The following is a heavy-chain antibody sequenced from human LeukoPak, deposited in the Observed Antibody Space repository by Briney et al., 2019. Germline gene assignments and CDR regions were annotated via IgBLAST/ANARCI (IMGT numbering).Heavy chain of an antibody. CDR1: GFTFSSYS. D-gene: IGHD1-14*01. Sequence: PGGSLRLSCAASGFTFSSYSMTWVRQAPGKGLEWVSSISSSSSYIYYADSVKGRFTISRDNARNSLYLQMNSLRAEDTAVYYCARDLTHSFDYWGQGTLVTVSS. CDR3: ARDLTHSFDY. V-gene: IGHV3-21*01. J-gene: IGHJ4*02. CDR2: ISSSSSYI.